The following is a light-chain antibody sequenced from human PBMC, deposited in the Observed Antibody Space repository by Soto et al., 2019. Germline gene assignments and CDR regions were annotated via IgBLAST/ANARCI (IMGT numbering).Light chain of an antibody. Sequence: ETTLTQSPDTLSLSPGEGATLSCRASQIIGSAYLAWYQQKPGQAPRLLIFGASALQNGVPSRFSGSGSGTDFTLTVNSLQPEDFAVYFCQQSYSSPWTFGLGTKVEI. J-gene: IGKJ1*01. CDR3: QQSYSSPWT. CDR2: GAS. CDR1: QIIGSAY. V-gene: IGKV3D-7*01.